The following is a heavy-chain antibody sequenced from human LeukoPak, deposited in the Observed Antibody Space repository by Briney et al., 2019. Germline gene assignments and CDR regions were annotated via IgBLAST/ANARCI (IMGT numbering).Heavy chain of an antibody. V-gene: IGHV3-21*01. D-gene: IGHD5/OR15-5a*01. Sequence: GGSLRLSCAASGFTFSSYSMNWVRQAPGKGLEWVSSISSSSSYIYYADSVKGRFTISRDNAKSSLYLQMNSLRAEDTAVYYCARVVSESHDAFDIWGQGTMVTVSS. J-gene: IGHJ3*02. CDR2: ISSSSSYI. CDR1: GFTFSSYS. CDR3: ARVVSESHDAFDI.